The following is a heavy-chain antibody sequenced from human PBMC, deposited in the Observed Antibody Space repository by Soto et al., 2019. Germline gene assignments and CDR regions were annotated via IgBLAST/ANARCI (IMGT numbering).Heavy chain of an antibody. V-gene: IGHV3-64*01. Sequence: EVQLVESGGGLVQPGGSLRLSCAASGFTFSSYAMHWVRQAPGKGLEYVSAISSNGGSTYYANSVKGRFTISRDNSKNALYLQMGSLRAEDMAVYYCARARNYVEKYFDYWGQGTLVTVSS. J-gene: IGHJ4*02. CDR2: ISSNGGST. D-gene: IGHD1-7*01. CDR3: ARARNYVEKYFDY. CDR1: GFTFSSYA.